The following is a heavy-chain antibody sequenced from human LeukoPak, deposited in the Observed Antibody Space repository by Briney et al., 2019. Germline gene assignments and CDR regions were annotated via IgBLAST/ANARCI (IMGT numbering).Heavy chain of an antibody. V-gene: IGHV1-2*02. CDR2: INPTSGGT. D-gene: IGHD6-13*01. Sequence: AAVKVSCKASGYTFTGYYLHWVRQAPGQGLEWMGWINPTSGGTKYAQKFQGRVTMTRDTSISTAYMELSSLTSDDTAVYYCARGGGTIAGTGIPFDYWGQGTLVTVS. J-gene: IGHJ4*02. CDR3: ARGGGTIAGTGIPFDY. CDR1: GYTFTGYY.